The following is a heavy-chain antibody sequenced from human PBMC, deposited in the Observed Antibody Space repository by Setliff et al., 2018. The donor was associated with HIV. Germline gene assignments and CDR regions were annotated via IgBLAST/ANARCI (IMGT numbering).Heavy chain of an antibody. CDR1: GYSITNGYY. D-gene: IGHD3-10*01. CDR3: ARFYGSGTYHRWFDP. Sequence: LSLTCSVSGYSITNGYYWGWIRQPPGKGLEWVGSIYHDGSTYYNPSLRSRVTISVDTSKNQFSLKLSSVTAADTAVYYCARFYGSGTYHRWFDPWGQGTPVTVSS. V-gene: IGHV4-38-2*02. J-gene: IGHJ5*02. CDR2: IYHDGST.